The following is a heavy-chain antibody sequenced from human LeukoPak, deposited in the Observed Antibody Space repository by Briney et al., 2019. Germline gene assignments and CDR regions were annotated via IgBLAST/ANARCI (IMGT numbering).Heavy chain of an antibody. CDR3: ARDFAFPDYYDSSGYQDY. Sequence: GGSLRLSCAASGFTFSSYGMHWVRQAPGKGLKWVAVIWYDGSNKYYADSVKGRFTISRDNSKDTLYLQMNSLRAEDTAVYYCARDFAFPDYYDSSGYQDYWGQGTLVTVSS. CDR2: IWYDGSNK. D-gene: IGHD3-22*01. V-gene: IGHV3-33*01. J-gene: IGHJ4*02. CDR1: GFTFSSYG.